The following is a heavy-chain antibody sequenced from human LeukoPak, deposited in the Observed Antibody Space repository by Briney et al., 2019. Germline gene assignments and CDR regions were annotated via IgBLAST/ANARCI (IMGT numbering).Heavy chain of an antibody. CDR2: IYHSGST. Sequence: PSGTLSLTCAVSGGSISSSNWWSWVRQPPGKGLEWIGEIYHSGSTNYNPSLKSRVTISVDTSKNQFSLNLSSVTAADTAVYYCARDSGTYGRDYYFDLWGQGTLVTVSS. D-gene: IGHD1-26*01. CDR3: ARDSGTYGRDYYFDL. J-gene: IGHJ4*02. CDR1: GGSISSSNW. V-gene: IGHV4-4*02.